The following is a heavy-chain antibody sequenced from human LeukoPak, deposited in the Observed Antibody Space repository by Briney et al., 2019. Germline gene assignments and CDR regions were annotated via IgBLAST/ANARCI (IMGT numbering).Heavy chain of an antibody. J-gene: IGHJ4*02. CDR2: IWYDGSNK. CDR1: GFTFSSYG. Sequence: TGGSLRLSCAASGFTFSSYGMHWVRQAPGKGLEWVAVIWYDGSNKYYVDSVKGRFTISRDNSKNTLYLQMNSLRAEDTAVYYCAKGPWQLRNFDYWGQGTLVTVSS. V-gene: IGHV3-30*02. CDR3: AKGPWQLRNFDY. D-gene: IGHD6-19*01.